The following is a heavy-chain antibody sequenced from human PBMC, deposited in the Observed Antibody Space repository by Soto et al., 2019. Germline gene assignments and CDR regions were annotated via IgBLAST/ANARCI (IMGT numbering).Heavy chain of an antibody. Sequence: PGGSLSLSCAASGFPFSSYWMHWVRQAPGKGLVWVSRINSDGSSTSYADSVKGRFTISRDNAKNTLYLQMNSLRAEDTAVYYCARGDYYDSSGPFSDAFDIWGQGTMVTVSS. J-gene: IGHJ3*02. CDR2: INSDGSST. CDR3: ARGDYYDSSGPFSDAFDI. V-gene: IGHV3-74*01. D-gene: IGHD3-22*01. CDR1: GFPFSSYW.